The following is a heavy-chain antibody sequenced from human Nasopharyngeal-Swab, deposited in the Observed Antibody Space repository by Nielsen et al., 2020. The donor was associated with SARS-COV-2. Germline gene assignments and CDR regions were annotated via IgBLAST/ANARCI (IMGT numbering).Heavy chain of an antibody. Sequence: GGSLRLSCAASGFIFSNYGMHWVRQAPGKGLEWVAVISYDGINKYDADSVKGHLTISRDNSKNTLYLQMNSLRPEDTAVYYCAKLRGYSSGWALDYWGQGTLVTVSS. CDR2: ISYDGINK. V-gene: IGHV3-30*18. CDR3: AKLRGYSSGWALDY. CDR1: GFIFSNYG. J-gene: IGHJ4*02. D-gene: IGHD6-19*01.